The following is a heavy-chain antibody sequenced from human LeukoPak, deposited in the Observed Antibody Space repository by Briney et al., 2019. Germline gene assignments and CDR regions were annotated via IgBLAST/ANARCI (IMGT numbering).Heavy chain of an antibody. CDR2: INHSGST. CDR3: ARGELELPNWFDP. V-gene: IGHV4-61*01. CDR1: GGSVSSGSYY. D-gene: IGHD1-7*01. J-gene: IGHJ5*02. Sequence: SETLSLTCTVSGGSVSSGSYYWSWIRQPPGKGLEWIGEINHSGSTNYNPSLKSRVTISVDTSKNQFSLKLSSVTAADTAVYYCARGELELPNWFDPWGQGTLVTVSS.